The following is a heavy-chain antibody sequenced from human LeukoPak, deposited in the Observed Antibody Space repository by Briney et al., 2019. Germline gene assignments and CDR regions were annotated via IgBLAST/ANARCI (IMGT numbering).Heavy chain of an antibody. J-gene: IGHJ3*02. Sequence: GASVKVSCKASGYTFTSYGISWVRQAPGQGLEWMGWISAYNGNTNYAQKLQGRVTMTTDTSTSTAYMELRSLRSDDTAVYYCARGRRMMYSSSYDAFDIWGQGTMVTVSS. CDR1: GYTFTSYG. D-gene: IGHD6-13*01. V-gene: IGHV1-18*01. CDR2: ISAYNGNT. CDR3: ARGRRMMYSSSYDAFDI.